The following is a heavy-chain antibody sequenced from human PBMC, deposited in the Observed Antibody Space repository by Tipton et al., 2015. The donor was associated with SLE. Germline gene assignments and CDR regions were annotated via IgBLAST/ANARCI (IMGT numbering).Heavy chain of an antibody. J-gene: IGHJ4*02. CDR2: IQYDGSNR. D-gene: IGHD4-17*01. CDR3: ARLFSPTPYGDYVYFDY. V-gene: IGHV3-30*12. Sequence: SLRLSCAASGFSFSRNGMHWVRQAPGKGLEWVSFIQYDGSNRQHADSVEGRIIISRDNSKNTLYLQMNNLRPEDTAVYYCARLFSPTPYGDYVYFDYWGQGTLVTVSS. CDR1: GFSFSRNG.